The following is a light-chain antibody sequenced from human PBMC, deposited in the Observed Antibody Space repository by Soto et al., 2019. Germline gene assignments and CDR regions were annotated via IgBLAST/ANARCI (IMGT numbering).Light chain of an antibody. CDR3: AAWDDSLNGWV. V-gene: IGLV1-44*01. Sequence: QSVLTQPPSASGTPGQRVTISCSGSRSNIGNNRVNWYQQLPRTAPKLLIHSNNQRPSGVPDRFSGSKSDTSASLAISGLQSEDEADYYCAAWDDSLNGWVFGGGTKVTVL. CDR1: RSNIGNNR. J-gene: IGLJ3*02. CDR2: SNN.